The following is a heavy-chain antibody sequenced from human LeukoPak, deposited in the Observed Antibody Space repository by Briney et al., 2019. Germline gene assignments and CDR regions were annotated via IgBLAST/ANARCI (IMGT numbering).Heavy chain of an antibody. V-gene: IGHV1-2*02. CDR2: INPNSGGT. CDR1: GYTFTSYG. Sequence: GASVKVSCKASGYTFTSYGISWVRQAPGQGLEWMGWINPNSGGTNYAQKFQGRVTMTRDTSISTAYMELSRLRSDDTAVYYCAREDGYGVFYYYYMDVWGKGTTVTVSS. J-gene: IGHJ6*03. D-gene: IGHD5-24*01. CDR3: AREDGYGVFYYYYMDV.